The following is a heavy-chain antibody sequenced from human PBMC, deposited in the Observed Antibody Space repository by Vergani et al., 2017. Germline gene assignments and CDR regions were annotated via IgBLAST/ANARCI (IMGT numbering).Heavy chain of an antibody. V-gene: IGHV3-23*01. CDR2: ISGSGGST. D-gene: IGHD5-12*01. CDR1: GFTFNHYA. CDR3: AKANPRNSGYDYLYYYHAMDV. Sequence: EVQLLESGGDLVQPGGSLRLSCAAPGFTFNHYAMNWVRQAPGKRLEWVSGISGSGGSTYYAGSVKGRFTISRDSSKNTLYLQMNSLSAGDTAVYYCAKANPRNSGYDYLYYYHAMDVWGQGTTVTVSS. J-gene: IGHJ6*02.